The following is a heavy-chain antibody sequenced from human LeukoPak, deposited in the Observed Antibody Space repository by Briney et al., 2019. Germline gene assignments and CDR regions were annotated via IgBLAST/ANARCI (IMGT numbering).Heavy chain of an antibody. V-gene: IGHV4-59*01. CDR1: GGSISSYY. J-gene: IGHJ4*02. CDR3: ARVRFLEWSDEDYFDY. Sequence: SETLSLTCTVSGGSISSYYWSWIRQPPGTGLEWIGYIYYSGSTNYNPSLKSRVTISVDTSKNQFSLKLSSVTAADTAVYYCARVRFLEWSDEDYFDYWGQGTLVTVSS. D-gene: IGHD3-3*01. CDR2: IYYSGST.